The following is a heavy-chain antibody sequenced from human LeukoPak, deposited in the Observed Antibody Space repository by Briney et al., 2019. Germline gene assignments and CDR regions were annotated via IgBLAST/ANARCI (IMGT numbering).Heavy chain of an antibody. CDR1: GFTFSSYS. V-gene: IGHV3-21*01. CDR2: ISSSGSYI. Sequence: GGSLRLSCAASGFTFSSYSMNWVRQAPGKGLEWVSSISSSGSYIYYADSVKGRFTISRDNAKNSLYLQMNSLRAEDTAVYYCARDLEIFYDSSGYFDYWGQGTLVTVSS. D-gene: IGHD3-22*01. J-gene: IGHJ4*02. CDR3: ARDLEIFYDSSGYFDY.